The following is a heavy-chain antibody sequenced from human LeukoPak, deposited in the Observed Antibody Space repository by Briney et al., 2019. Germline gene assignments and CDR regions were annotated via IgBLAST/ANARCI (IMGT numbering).Heavy chain of an antibody. J-gene: IGHJ4*02. CDR1: GGSISRYY. Sequence: PSETLSLTCTVSGGSISRYYWTWIRQPPGKGLEWIGYIYYSGSTNYNPSLKSRVTMSVDTSKNQFSLKLSSVTATDTAVYYCASSDYALDYWGQGTLVTVSS. D-gene: IGHD4-17*01. CDR2: IYYSGST. CDR3: ASSDYALDY. V-gene: IGHV4-59*12.